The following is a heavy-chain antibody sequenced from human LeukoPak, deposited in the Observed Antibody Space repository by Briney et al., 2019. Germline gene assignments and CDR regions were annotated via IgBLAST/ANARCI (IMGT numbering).Heavy chain of an antibody. CDR2: IYYSGST. J-gene: IGHJ4*02. D-gene: IGHD3-22*01. CDR3: ARRGYYDSSGFYFDY. V-gene: IGHV4-30-4*01. CDR1: GGSISSGDYY. Sequence: SETLSLTCTVSGGSISSGDYYWSWIRQPPGKGLEWIGYIYYSGSTNYNPSLKSRVTISVDTSKNQFSLKLSSVTAADTAVYYCARRGYYDSSGFYFDYWGQGTLVTVSS.